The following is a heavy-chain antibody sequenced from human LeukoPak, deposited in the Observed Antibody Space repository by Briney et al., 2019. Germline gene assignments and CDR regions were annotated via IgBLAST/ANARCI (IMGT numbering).Heavy chain of an antibody. Sequence: GGSLRLSCAASGFTVGSNYMSWVRQAPGKGLEWVSVIYSGGNTYYADSVKGRFTISRDNAKNPLYLQMNSLRAEDTAVYYCARDSTIDSSGLYYFDYWGQGTLVTVSS. D-gene: IGHD6-19*01. CDR2: IYSGGNT. V-gene: IGHV3-66*01. CDR1: GFTVGSNY. J-gene: IGHJ4*02. CDR3: ARDSTIDSSGLYYFDY.